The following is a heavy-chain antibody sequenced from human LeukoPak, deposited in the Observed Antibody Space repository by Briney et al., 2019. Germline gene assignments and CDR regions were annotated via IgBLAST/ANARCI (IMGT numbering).Heavy chain of an antibody. CDR2: IGTTGTST. J-gene: IGHJ3*02. CDR3: AKDRGDAYWDAFDI. CDR1: GITFSNYA. D-gene: IGHD2-21*01. Sequence: GGSLRLSCAASGITFSNYAMSWVRLAPGRGLEWVSGIGTTGTSTYYADSVKGRFTISRDNSWNTLYLQMNSLRAEDTALYYCAKDRGDAYWDAFDIWGQGTMVTVSS. V-gene: IGHV3-23*01.